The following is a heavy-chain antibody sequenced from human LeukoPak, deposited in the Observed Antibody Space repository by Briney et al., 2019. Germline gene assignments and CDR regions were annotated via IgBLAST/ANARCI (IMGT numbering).Heavy chain of an antibody. CDR3: TVVNYGSGSYPLGY. Sequence: KTGGSLRLSCAASGFTFSHAWMSWVRQAPGKGLEWVGRIKNKPDGGTTDYAAPVQGRFTISRDDSKNTLSLQMNSLKAEDTAVYYCTVVNYGSGSYPLGYWGQGTLVTVSS. CDR2: IKNKPDGGTT. CDR1: GFTFSHAW. V-gene: IGHV3-15*01. J-gene: IGHJ4*02. D-gene: IGHD3-10*01.